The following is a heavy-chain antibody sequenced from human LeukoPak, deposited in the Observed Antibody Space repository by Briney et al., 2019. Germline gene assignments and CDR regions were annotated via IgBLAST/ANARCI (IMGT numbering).Heavy chain of an antibody. Sequence: PGGSLRLSCAASGFTFSSYWMHWVRQAPGKGLVWVSRINSDGSSTNYADSVKGRFTISRDNAKNTLHLQMNSLRAEDTAVYYCARDPLSSSSFDLWGQGTLVTVSS. V-gene: IGHV3-74*01. CDR3: ARDPLSSSSFDL. CDR1: GFTFSSYW. J-gene: IGHJ4*02. CDR2: INSDGSST. D-gene: IGHD6-13*01.